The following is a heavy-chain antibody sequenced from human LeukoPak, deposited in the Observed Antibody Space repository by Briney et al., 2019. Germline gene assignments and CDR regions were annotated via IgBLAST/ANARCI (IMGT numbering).Heavy chain of an antibody. CDR3: ASYSGYDSLFDY. J-gene: IGHJ4*02. D-gene: IGHD5-12*01. CDR1: GGSISSGGYS. V-gene: IGHV4-30-2*01. CDR2: IYHSGST. Sequence: SETLSLTCAVSGGSISSGGYSWSWIRQPPGKGLEWIGYIYHSGSTYYNASLKSRVTISVDRSKNQFSLKLSSVTAADTAVYYCASYSGYDSLFDYWGQGTMVTVSS.